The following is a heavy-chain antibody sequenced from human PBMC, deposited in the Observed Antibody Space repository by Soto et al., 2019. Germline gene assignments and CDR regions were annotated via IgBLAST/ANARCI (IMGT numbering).Heavy chain of an antibody. CDR1: GYTFTNFG. V-gene: IGHV1-18*04. CDR2: ITPYNGNA. J-gene: IGHJ4*02. D-gene: IGHD1-26*01. Sequence: QVHLVQSEAVVENPGASVMVSCKASGYTFTNFGINWVRQAPGQGLEWMGWITPYNGNANYPQKHQDRLTITTDTSTNTAYLELRSLRSDDTAVYFCARARMFSGAHHDYWGQGTRVTVSS. CDR3: ARARMFSGAHHDY.